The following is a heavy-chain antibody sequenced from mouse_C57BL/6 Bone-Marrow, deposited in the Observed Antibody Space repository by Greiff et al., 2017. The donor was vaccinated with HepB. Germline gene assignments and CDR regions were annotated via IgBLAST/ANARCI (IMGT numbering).Heavy chain of an antibody. J-gene: IGHJ1*03. D-gene: IGHD1-1*01. CDR3: AREKYYGSWYFDV. Sequence: QVQLQQSGAELARPGASVKLSCKASGYTFTSYGISWVKQRTGQGLEWIGEIYPRSGNTYYNEKFKGKATLTADKSSSTAYMELRSLTSEDSAVYFCAREKYYGSWYFDVWGTGTTVTVSS. CDR2: IYPRSGNT. V-gene: IGHV1-81*01. CDR1: GYTFTSYG.